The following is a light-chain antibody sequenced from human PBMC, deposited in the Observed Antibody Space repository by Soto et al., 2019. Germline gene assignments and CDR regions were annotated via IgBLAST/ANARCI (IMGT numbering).Light chain of an antibody. CDR1: QSIMSS. CDR2: AAS. J-gene: IGKJ5*01. CDR3: QQSYSTPYP. V-gene: IGKV1-39*01. Sequence: DIQVNQSXSSLSASVGDRVTITCRGGQSIMSSLNGXQQQXGXAPXXXXYAASSLQSGGPSRFSGSGSVTDFTRTISSLQPEDFATYYGQQSYSTPYPFGQGTRLEIK.